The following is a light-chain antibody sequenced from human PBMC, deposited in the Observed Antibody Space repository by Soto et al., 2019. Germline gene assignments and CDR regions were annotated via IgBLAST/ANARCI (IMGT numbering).Light chain of an antibody. CDR2: GAS. Sequence: EIVMTQSPATLSVSPGERATLSCRASQSVSSNLAWYQQKPGQAPRLLIYGASTRATGIPARFSGSGSGTEFTLTISSLQSEDFAVYYCQQYNNCGTFGQATKVESK. V-gene: IGKV3-15*01. CDR3: QQYNNCGT. CDR1: QSVSSN. J-gene: IGKJ1*01.